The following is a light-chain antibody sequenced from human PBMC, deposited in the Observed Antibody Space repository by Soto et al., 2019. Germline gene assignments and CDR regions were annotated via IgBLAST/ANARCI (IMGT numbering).Light chain of an antibody. CDR2: DAS. Sequence: EIVLTQSPATLSLSPGERATLSCRASQSVSSYLAWYQQKPGQAPRLLIYDASTRATGIPARFSGSGSGTAFPLTISSLEPEDFAVYYCQQRSNWPITFGQGTRLEIK. V-gene: IGKV3-11*01. CDR3: QQRSNWPIT. CDR1: QSVSSY. J-gene: IGKJ5*01.